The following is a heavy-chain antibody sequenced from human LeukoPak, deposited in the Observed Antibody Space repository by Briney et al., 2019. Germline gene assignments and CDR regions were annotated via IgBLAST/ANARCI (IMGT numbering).Heavy chain of an antibody. J-gene: IGHJ3*02. CDR3: ARDVGSADAFDI. CDR1: GGSISSYY. D-gene: IGHD2-2*03. CDR2: IYYSGST. V-gene: IGHV4-59*12. Sequence: SETLSLTCTVSGGSISSYYWSWIRQPPGKGLEWIGYIYYSGSTNYNPSFKSRVTISVDTSKNQFSLKLSSVTAADTAVYYCARDVGSADAFDIWGQGTMVTVSS.